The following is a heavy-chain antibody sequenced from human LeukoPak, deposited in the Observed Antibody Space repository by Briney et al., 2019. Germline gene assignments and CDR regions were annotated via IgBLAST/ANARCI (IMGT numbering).Heavy chain of an antibody. V-gene: IGHV3-30-3*01. CDR1: GFTFSSYA. CDR2: ISYDGSNK. J-gene: IGHJ4*02. D-gene: IGHD1-26*01. CDR3: ARSGEEVGANGFDY. Sequence: GGSLRLSCAASGFTFSSYAMHWVRQAPGKGLEWVAVISYDGSNKYYADSVKGRFTISRDNSKNTLYLQMNSLRAEDTAVYYCARSGEEVGANGFDYWGQGTLVTVSS.